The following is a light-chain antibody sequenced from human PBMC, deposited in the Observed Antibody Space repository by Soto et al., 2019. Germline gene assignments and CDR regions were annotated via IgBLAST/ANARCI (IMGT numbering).Light chain of an antibody. Sequence: DIQMTQSPSSLSASVGDRVTITCRASQGISSYLAWYQQKPGTGTKLLIYGASTLQSGVPSRFSGSGSGTDFTLTISSLQPEDVATSYCQKYDSAPLTFGPGTRVDIK. CDR2: GAS. J-gene: IGKJ3*01. CDR3: QKYDSAPLT. CDR1: QGISSY. V-gene: IGKV1-27*01.